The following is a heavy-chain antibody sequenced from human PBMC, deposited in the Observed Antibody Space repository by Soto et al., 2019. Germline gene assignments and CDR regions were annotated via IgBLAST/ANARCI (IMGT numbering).Heavy chain of an antibody. CDR1: GDSVSSNSAA. CDR2: THYRSKWYN. Sequence: PSQTLSLTCAISGDSVSSNSAAWNWIRQSPSRGLEWLGRTHYRSKWYNDYAVSVKSRITINPDTSKNQFSLQLNSVTPEDTAVYYCARDIGCSGGSCYSGNGFFAYWGQGTLVTVSS. D-gene: IGHD2-15*01. J-gene: IGHJ4*02. CDR3: ARDIGCSGGSCYSGNGFFAY. V-gene: IGHV6-1*01.